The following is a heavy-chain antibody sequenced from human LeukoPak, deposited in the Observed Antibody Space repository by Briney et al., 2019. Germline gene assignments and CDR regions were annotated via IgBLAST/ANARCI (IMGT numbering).Heavy chain of an antibody. CDR1: TASFSNYG. D-gene: IGHD1-26*01. CDR3: TRDEDYSGSYGGSYFDY. V-gene: IGHV3-33*01. Sequence: PGGSLRLSCGASTASFSNYGMLWVSQAPGKGLEWVAVIWDDGSNKDYADSVKGRITISRDNSKNTLYLQMNSLRAEDTAVYYCTRDEDYSGSYGGSYFDYWGQGTLVTVSS. CDR2: IWDDGSNK. J-gene: IGHJ4*02.